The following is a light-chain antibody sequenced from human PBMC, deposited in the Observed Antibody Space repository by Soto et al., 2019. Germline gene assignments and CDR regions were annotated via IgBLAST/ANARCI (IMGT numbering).Light chain of an antibody. Sequence: DIQMTQSPSSLSASIGDRVTITCQASQNITNNLSWYQQKPGKAPKLLIYKASSLESGVPSRFSGSGSGTEFTLTISSLQPDDFATYYCQQYNSYPLTFGGGTKVDIK. CDR1: QNITNN. J-gene: IGKJ4*01. CDR2: KAS. CDR3: QQYNSYPLT. V-gene: IGKV1-5*03.